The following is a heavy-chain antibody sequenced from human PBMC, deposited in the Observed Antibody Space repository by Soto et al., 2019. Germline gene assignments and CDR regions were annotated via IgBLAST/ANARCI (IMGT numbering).Heavy chain of an antibody. V-gene: IGHV3-21*01. D-gene: IGHD2-15*01. J-gene: IGHJ6*03. CDR3: ARAQFVVVVAATGGDYYYMDV. Sequence: GGSLRLSCAASGFTFSSYSMNWVRQAPGKGLEWVSSISSSSSYIYYADSVKGRFTISRDNAKNSLYLQMNSLRAEDTAVYYCARAQFVVVVAATGGDYYYMDVWGKGTTVTVSS. CDR1: GFTFSSYS. CDR2: ISSSSSYI.